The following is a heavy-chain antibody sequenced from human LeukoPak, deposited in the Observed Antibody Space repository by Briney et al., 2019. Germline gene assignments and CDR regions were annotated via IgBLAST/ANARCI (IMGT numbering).Heavy chain of an antibody. CDR3: VKLFRPDY. CDR2: ISYDGSNK. Sequence: GRSLRLSCAASGFIFSNFAMHWVRQAPGKGLEWVALISYDGSNKYYADSVEGRFTISRDNSKNTLYLQTNSLRAEDMAVYYCVKLFRPDYWGQGTLVTVSS. D-gene: IGHD3-10*01. V-gene: IGHV3-30*18. CDR1: GFIFSNFA. J-gene: IGHJ4*02.